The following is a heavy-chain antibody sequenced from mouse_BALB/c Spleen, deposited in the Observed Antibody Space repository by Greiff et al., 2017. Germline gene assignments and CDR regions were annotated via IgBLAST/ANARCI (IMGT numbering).Heavy chain of an antibody. CDR1: GYTFTSYY. CDR2: INPSNGGT. Sequence: QVQLQQSGAELVKPGASVKLSCKASGYTFTSYYMYWVKQRPGQGLEWIGEINPSNGGTNFNEKFKSKATLTVDKSSSTAYMQLSSLTSEDSAVYYCTRSGSITTVVATPFAYWGQGTLVTVSA. CDR3: TRSGSITTVVATPFAY. D-gene: IGHD1-1*01. V-gene: IGHV1S81*02. J-gene: IGHJ3*01.